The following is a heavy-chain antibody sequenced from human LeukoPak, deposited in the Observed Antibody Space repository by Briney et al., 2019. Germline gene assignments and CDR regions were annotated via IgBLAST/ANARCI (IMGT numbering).Heavy chain of an antibody. Sequence: PSETLSLTCTVSGYSISSGYYWGWIRPPPGKGLEWIGSIYHSGSTYYNPSLKSRVTISVDTSKNQFSLKLSSVTAADTAVYYCARVDGLYGSGSYYWGQGTLVTVSS. V-gene: IGHV4-38-2*02. J-gene: IGHJ4*02. CDR2: IYHSGST. CDR3: ARVDGLYGSGSYY. D-gene: IGHD3-10*01. CDR1: GYSISSGYY.